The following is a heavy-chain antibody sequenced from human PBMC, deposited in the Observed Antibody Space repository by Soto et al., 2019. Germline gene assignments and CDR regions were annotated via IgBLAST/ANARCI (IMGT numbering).Heavy chain of an antibody. D-gene: IGHD2-15*01. V-gene: IGHV1-18*01. CDR3: ARDHRGGTDAFEI. Sequence: QVQLVQSGAEVKKPGASVKVSCKASGYTFTSFGISWVRQAPGQGLEWMGWISAYNGNTNYAENLQGRVTMTTDTPTSTAYMELRSLRADDTAVYYCARDHRGGTDAFEIWGQGTMVTVSS. CDR1: GYTFTSFG. J-gene: IGHJ3*02. CDR2: ISAYNGNT.